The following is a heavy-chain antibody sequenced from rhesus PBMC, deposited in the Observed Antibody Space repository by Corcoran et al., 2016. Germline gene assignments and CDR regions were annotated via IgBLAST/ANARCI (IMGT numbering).Heavy chain of an antibody. J-gene: IGHJ4*01. D-gene: IGHD3-28*01. CDR1: GGSVSSSNW. CDR2: ISGSSGST. V-gene: IGHV4-65*01. Sequence: QLQLQESGPGLVKPSETLSLTCAVSGGSVSSSNWWSWIRQPPGKGLGWIGYISGSSGSTYYNPSLKSRVTISTDTSKNQFSLKLSSVTAADTAVYYCARIYDSGYFDYWGQGVLVTVSS. CDR3: ARIYDSGYFDY.